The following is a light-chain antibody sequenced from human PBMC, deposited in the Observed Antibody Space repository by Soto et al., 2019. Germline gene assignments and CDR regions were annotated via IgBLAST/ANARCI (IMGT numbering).Light chain of an antibody. CDR3: QQYGSSLYT. V-gene: IGKV3-20*01. CDR2: GAS. Sequence: EIVLTQSPGTLSLSPGERATLSCRASQIVSSSYLAWYQQKPGQAPRLLIYGASSRATGIPDRFGGSGSGTDFTLTISSLEPEDFAVYYGQQYGSSLYTFGQGTKLEIK. J-gene: IGKJ2*01. CDR1: QIVSSSY.